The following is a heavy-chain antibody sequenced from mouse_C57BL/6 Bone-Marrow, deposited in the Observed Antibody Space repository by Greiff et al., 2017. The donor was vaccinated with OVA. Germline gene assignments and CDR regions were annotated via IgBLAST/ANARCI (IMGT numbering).Heavy chain of an antibody. J-gene: IGHJ3*01. Sequence: VQLQQPGAELVKPGASVKLSCKASGYTFTSYWMHWVKQRPGQGLEWIGMIHPNSGSTNYNEKFKSKATLTVDKSSSTTYMQLSSLTSEDSAVYYCARYYDYDDWFAYWGQGTLVTVSA. CDR3: ARYYDYDDWFAY. CDR2: IHPNSGST. V-gene: IGHV1-64*01. CDR1: GYTFTSYW. D-gene: IGHD2-4*01.